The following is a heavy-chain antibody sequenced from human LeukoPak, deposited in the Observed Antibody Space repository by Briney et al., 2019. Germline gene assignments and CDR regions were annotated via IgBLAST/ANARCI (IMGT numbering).Heavy chain of an antibody. V-gene: IGHV3-30*18. J-gene: IGHJ4*02. D-gene: IGHD2-2*02. CDR3: AKDNCSSTSCYKEFDY. CDR1: GFTFSSFA. CDR2: ISYDGSAK. Sequence: GGSLRLSCAASGFTFSSFAMHWLRQAPGKGPEWAAVISYDGSAKYYADSVRGRFTISRDDSKNTLYLQMNSLRAEDTAVYYCAKDNCSSTSCYKEFDYWGQGTLVTVSS.